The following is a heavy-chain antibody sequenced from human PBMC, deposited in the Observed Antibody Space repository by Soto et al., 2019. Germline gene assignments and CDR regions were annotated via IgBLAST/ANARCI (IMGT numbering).Heavy chain of an antibody. CDR1: GYTFTSYG. J-gene: IGHJ5*02. Sequence: ASVKVSCKASGYTFTSYGISWVRQAPGQGLEWMGWISAYNGNTNYAQKLQGRVTMTTDTSTSTAYMELRSLRSDDTAVYYCARFHCSSTRSCRDHQKNWFDPWGQGTLVTVSS. D-gene: IGHD2-2*01. V-gene: IGHV1-18*01. CDR2: ISAYNGNT. CDR3: ARFHCSSTRSCRDHQKNWFDP.